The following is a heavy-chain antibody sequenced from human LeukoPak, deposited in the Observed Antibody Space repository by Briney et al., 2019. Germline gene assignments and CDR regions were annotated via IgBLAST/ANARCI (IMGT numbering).Heavy chain of an antibody. CDR2: IYYSGST. Sequence: SETLSLTCTVSGDSISMYYWTWIRQPPGKGLEWIGYIYYSGSTNYNPSLKSRVTMSVDTSKNQFSLKLSSVTAADTAVYYCARGNIVVVTAAPRSYYYYYMDVRGKGTTVTVSS. CDR1: GDSISMYY. V-gene: IGHV4-59*08. CDR3: ARGNIVVVTAAPRSYYYYYMDV. D-gene: IGHD2-2*01. J-gene: IGHJ6*03.